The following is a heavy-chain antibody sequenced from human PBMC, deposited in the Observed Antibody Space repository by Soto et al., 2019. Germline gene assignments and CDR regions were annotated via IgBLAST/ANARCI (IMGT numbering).Heavy chain of an antibody. V-gene: IGHV4-39*01. CDR1: GGSISSSSYY. Sequence: QLQLQESGPGLVKPSETLSLTCTVSGGSISSSSYYWGWIRQPLGKGLEWIGSIYYSGNTYYNPSLKSRVTISVDTSKNQFSLRLSSVTAADTAVYYCARQVRDGYINRPSGFDFWGQGTMVTVSS. CDR2: IYYSGNT. CDR3: ARQVRDGYINRPSGFDF. J-gene: IGHJ3*01. D-gene: IGHD5-12*01.